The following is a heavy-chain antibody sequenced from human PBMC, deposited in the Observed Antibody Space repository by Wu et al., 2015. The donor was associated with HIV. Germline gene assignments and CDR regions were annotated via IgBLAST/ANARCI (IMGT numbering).Heavy chain of an antibody. J-gene: IGHJ3*02. D-gene: IGHD6-13*01. CDR2: INPNGGGT. Sequence: QVQLVQSGAEVTKPGSSVKIFCKPSGGTFSNYAISWVRQAPGQGLEWMGSINPNGGGTNYAQNFQGRVTLSRDTYITTAYMELRSLTSDDTALYFCARVISSWPSGAFDIWGQGTMVTVSS. CDR3: ARVISSWPSGAFDI. V-gene: IGHV1-2*02. CDR1: GGTFSNYA.